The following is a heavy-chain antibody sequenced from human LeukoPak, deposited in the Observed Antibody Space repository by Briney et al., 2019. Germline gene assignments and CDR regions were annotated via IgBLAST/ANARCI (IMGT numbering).Heavy chain of an antibody. V-gene: IGHV4-4*07. CDR3: ATSLGSSWYSNWFDP. CDR2: IYTSGST. J-gene: IGHJ5*02. D-gene: IGHD6-13*01. Sequence: PSETLSLTCTVSGGSISSYHWSWIRQPAGKGLEWIGRIYTSGSTNYNPSLKSRVTMSVDTSKNQFSLKLSSVTAADTAVYYCATSLGSSWYSNWFDPWGQGTLVTVSS. CDR1: GGSISSYH.